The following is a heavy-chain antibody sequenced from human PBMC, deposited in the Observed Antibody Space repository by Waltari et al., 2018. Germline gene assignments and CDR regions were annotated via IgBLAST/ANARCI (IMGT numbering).Heavy chain of an antibody. J-gene: IGHJ4*02. V-gene: IGHV4-39*01. CDR2: IYYSGST. D-gene: IGHD6-13*01. Sequence: QLQLQESGPGLVKPSETLSLTCTVSGGSISSSSYYWGWIRQPPGKGLEWIGSIYYSGSTYYNPSLKSRVPISVATSKTQFSLKLSSVTAADTAVYYCARQGNSTRRRYFDYWGQGTLVTVSS. CDR1: GGSISSSSYY. CDR3: ARQGNSTRRRYFDY.